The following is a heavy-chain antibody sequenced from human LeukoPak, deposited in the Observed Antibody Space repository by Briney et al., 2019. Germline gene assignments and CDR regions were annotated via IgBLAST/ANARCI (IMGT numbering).Heavy chain of an antibody. V-gene: IGHV3-33*06. CDR3: AKDLSPRRGGIMITFGGVIVYDY. CDR1: GFTFSDYG. D-gene: IGHD3-16*02. CDR2: IWHDGSEK. J-gene: IGHJ4*02. Sequence: PGGSLRLSCATSGFTFSDYGMHWVRQAPGKGLEWVAVIWHDGSEKYYGDAVKGRFTISRDDSKNTLHLQMNSLRAEDTAVYYCAKDLSPRRGGIMITFGGVIVYDYWGQGTLVTVSS.